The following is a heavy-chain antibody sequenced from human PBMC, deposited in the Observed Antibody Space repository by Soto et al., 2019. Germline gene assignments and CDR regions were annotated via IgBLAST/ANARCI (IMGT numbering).Heavy chain of an antibody. J-gene: IGHJ6*02. V-gene: IGHV4-4*08. CDR2: VHHSWGS. CDR3: AREGFGPLHGVVDV. Sequence: QVQLQESGPGLVKPSETLSLSCTVSGGSISSYYWSWFRQSPGKRMEWIGYVHHSWGSSYNPSLQSRVAISLDASKRQFSLKVTSVSATATAVYYCAREGFGPLHGVVDVWGQGTTVTVSS. CDR1: GGSISSYY. D-gene: IGHD3-10*01.